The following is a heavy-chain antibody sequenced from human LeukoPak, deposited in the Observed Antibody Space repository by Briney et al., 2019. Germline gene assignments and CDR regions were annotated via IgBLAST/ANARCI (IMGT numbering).Heavy chain of an antibody. V-gene: IGHV1-2*02. D-gene: IGHD6-13*01. Sequence: ASVKVSCKASGYTFTGYYMHWVRQAPGQGLEWMGWINPNSGGTNYAQKFQGRVTMTRDTSISTAYMELSRLRSDDTAVYYCARGPYSSSLPFDYWGQGTLVTVSS. CDR2: INPNSGGT. CDR3: ARGPYSSSLPFDY. J-gene: IGHJ4*02. CDR1: GYTFTGYY.